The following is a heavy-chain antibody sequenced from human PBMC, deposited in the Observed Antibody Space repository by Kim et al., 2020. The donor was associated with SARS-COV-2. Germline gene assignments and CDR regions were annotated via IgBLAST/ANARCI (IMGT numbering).Heavy chain of an antibody. J-gene: IGHJ6*02. Sequence: ASVKVSCKASGYTFTSYAMHWVRQAPGQRLEWMGWINAGNGNTKYSQKFQGRVTITRDTSASTAYMELSSLRSEDTAVYYCARGGIVGASYYYYGMDVWGQGTTVTVSS. CDR2: INAGNGNT. CDR3: ARGGIVGASYYYYGMDV. D-gene: IGHD1-26*01. V-gene: IGHV1-3*01. CDR1: GYTFTSYA.